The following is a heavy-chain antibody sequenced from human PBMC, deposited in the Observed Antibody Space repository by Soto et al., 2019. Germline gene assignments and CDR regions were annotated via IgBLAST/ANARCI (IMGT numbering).Heavy chain of an antibody. V-gene: IGHV1-3*01. J-gene: IGHJ4*02. D-gene: IGHD3-22*01. CDR3: ARDRNPYIYDKSGFFCADY. CDR2: INGGNGNT. Sequence: QVQVVQSGAEVKKPGASVKVSCKTSGYTFSSYVIHWVRQAPGQRREWMGWINGGNGNTKFSQKFQDRVTLTRGRSASTAYMELSSVRSEDTALYSGARDRNPYIYDKSGFFCADYWGQGTLVTVSA. CDR1: GYTFSSYV.